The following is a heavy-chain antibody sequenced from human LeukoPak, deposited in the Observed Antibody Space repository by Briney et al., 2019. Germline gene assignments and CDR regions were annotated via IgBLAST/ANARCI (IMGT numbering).Heavy chain of an antibody. CDR1: GDSIRTNSYW. Sequence: PSETLSLTCSISGDSIRTNSYWWAWIRQSPGKGLEWIGSIYSSGNSYYNPSLKTRATISPDTSKNQYSLRLTSVTAADTAMYACVRRGIWDLLIGKWFDTWGQGILVIVSS. D-gene: IGHD2-21*01. CDR2: IYSSGNS. J-gene: IGHJ5*02. CDR3: VRRGIWDLLIGKWFDT. V-gene: IGHV4-39*01.